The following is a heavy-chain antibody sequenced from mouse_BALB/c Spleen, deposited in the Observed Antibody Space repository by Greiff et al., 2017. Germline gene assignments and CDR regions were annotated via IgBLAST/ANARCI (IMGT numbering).Heavy chain of an antibody. J-gene: IGHJ3*01. CDR1: GFSLTSYG. V-gene: IGHV2-2*02. Sequence: QVQLKESGPGLVQPSQSLSITCTVSGFSLTSYGVHWVRQSPGKGLEWLGVIWSGGSTDYNAAFISRLSISKDNSKSQVFFKMNSLQANDTAIYYCAIYYYGSSYWAYWGQGTLVTVSA. D-gene: IGHD1-1*01. CDR2: IWSGGST. CDR3: AIYYYGSSYWAY.